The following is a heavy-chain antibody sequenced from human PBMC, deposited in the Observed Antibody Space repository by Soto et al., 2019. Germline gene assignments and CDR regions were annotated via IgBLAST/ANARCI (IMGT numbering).Heavy chain of an antibody. Sequence: EVQLVESGGGLVQPGGSLRLSCVASGFSFSTYWMSWVRQAPGKGLEWVANIKQDGTAKYYVDSVKGRFTISRDNAKNSLYLQMNSLRAEDTAVYSCARGVRYYDSSGYLHLSYYIDYWGQGTLVTVSS. J-gene: IGHJ4*02. D-gene: IGHD3-22*01. CDR2: IKQDGTAK. CDR3: ARGVRYYDSSGYLHLSYYIDY. V-gene: IGHV3-7*01. CDR1: GFSFSTYW.